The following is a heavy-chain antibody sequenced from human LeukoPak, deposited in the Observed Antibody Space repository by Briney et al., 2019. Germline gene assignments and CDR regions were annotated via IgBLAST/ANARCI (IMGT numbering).Heavy chain of an antibody. J-gene: IGHJ4*02. CDR2: ISGSGGST. Sequence: GGSLRLSCAASRFTFSNYAMSWVRQAPGKGLEWVSAISGSGGSTSYADSVKGRFTISRDNSKNTLYLQMNSLRAEDTALYYCAQYMGYTSSWIEYWGQGTLVTVSS. V-gene: IGHV3-23*01. CDR3: AQYMGYTSSWIEY. D-gene: IGHD6-13*01. CDR1: RFTFSNYA.